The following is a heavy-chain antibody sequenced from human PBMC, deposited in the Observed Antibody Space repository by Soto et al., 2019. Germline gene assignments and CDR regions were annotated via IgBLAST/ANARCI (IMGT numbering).Heavy chain of an antibody. J-gene: IGHJ5*02. CDR1: GDSVSSNSAA. V-gene: IGHV6-1*01. CDR3: ARAYWSGGSCWAWSSWFYP. CDR2: TYYRSKWYN. Sequence: SQTLSLTCAISGDSVSSNSAAWNWIRQSPSRGLEWLGRTYYRSKWYNDYAVSVKSRITINPDTSKSQFSLQLNSVTPEDTAVYYCARAYWSGGSCWAWSSWFYPWGQGNLVTVAS. D-gene: IGHD2-15*01.